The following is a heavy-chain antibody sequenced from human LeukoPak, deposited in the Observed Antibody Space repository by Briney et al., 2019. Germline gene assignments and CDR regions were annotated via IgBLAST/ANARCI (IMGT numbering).Heavy chain of an antibody. V-gene: IGHV3-23*01. CDR1: GFTFTTYP. J-gene: IGHJ3*02. CDR2: ITSSGGFT. Sequence: GGSLRLSCATSGFTFTTYPMTWVRQAPAKGLEWVSSITSSGGFTYYADSVKGRFTISRDNSKNTLYLQMNSLRAEDTAVYYCAKYLGCSSSTNCDRAFDIWGQGAMVTVSS. CDR3: AKYLGCSSSTNCDRAFDI. D-gene: IGHD2-2*01.